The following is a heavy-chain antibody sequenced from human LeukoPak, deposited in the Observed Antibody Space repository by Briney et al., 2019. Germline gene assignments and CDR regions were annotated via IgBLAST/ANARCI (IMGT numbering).Heavy chain of an antibody. V-gene: IGHV4-61*01. Sequence: SETLSLTCTVSGGSISSSSYYWSWIRQPPGKGLEWIGYIYYSGSTNYNPSLKSRVTISVDASKNQFSLKLSSVTAADTAVYYCARNWGSNWFDPWGQGTLVTVSS. CDR1: GGSISSSSYY. D-gene: IGHD7-27*01. CDR2: IYYSGST. J-gene: IGHJ5*02. CDR3: ARNWGSNWFDP.